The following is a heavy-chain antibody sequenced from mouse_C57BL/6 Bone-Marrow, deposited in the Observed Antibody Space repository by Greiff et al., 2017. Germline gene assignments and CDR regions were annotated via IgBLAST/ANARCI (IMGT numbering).Heavy chain of an antibody. V-gene: IGHV1-18*01. J-gene: IGHJ4*01. CDR2: INPNNGGT. D-gene: IGHD2-1*01. CDR1: GYTFTDYN. CDR3: AGQGVTTYYYAMDY. Sequence: VQLQQSGPELVKPGASVKIPCKASGYTFTDYNMNWVKQRHGKGLEWIGDINPNNGGTTYNQKFKGKATLTVDKSSSTAYMELRSLTSEDTAVYYCAGQGVTTYYYAMDYWGQGTSVTVSS.